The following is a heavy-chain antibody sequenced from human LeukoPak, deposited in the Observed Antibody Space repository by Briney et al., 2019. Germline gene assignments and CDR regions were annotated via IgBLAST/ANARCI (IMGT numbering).Heavy chain of an antibody. CDR3: DYGELTGFDY. J-gene: IGHJ4*02. CDR2: IYYSGST. CDR1: GGSISSGDYY. V-gene: IGHV4-61*08. D-gene: IGHD3-10*01. Sequence: SETLSLTCTVSGGSISSGDYYWSWIRQPPGKGLEWIGYIYYSGSTNYNPSLKSRVTISVDTSKNQFSLKLSSVTAADTAVYYCDYGELTGFDYWGQGTLVTVSS.